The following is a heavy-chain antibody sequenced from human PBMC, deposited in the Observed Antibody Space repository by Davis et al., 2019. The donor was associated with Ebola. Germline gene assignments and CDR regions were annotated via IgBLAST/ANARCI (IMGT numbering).Heavy chain of an antibody. CDR2: IETSDSHS. V-gene: IGHV5-10-1*01. J-gene: IGHJ4*02. Sequence: GESLKISCKASGYTFTNNYITWVRQLPGKGLEWMGRIETSDSHSEYSPSFQGHVTISADKSISTVYLQWSGLQASDNAIYFCTRGHGWCDYWGQGTPVTVSS. CDR1: GYTFTNNY. D-gene: IGHD6-19*01. CDR3: TRGHGWCDY.